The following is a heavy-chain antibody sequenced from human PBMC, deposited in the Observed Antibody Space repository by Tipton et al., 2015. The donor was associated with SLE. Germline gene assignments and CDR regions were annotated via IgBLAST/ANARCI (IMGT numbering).Heavy chain of an antibody. CDR1: GFTFIHYA. CDR2: ISVTSSYM. CDR3: AIDPFSSSGA. Sequence: SLRLSCAASGFTFIHYALHWVRQAPGKGLEWVSSISVTSSYMLYADSVKGRFTISRDNAKNSLSLQMNSLRAEDTAVYYCAIDPFSSSGAWGQGTLVTVTS. V-gene: IGHV3-21*01. J-gene: IGHJ5*02.